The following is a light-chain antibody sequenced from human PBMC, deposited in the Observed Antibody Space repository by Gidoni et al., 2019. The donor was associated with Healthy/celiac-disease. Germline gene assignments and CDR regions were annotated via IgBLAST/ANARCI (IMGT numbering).Light chain of an antibody. CDR2: AAS. Sequence: IPLTQSPSSLSASVGDRVTITCLASQGSSSYLVWYQQKPGKAPKLLIYAASTVQRGVPSRFSGSGSGTDCTRTISSLQREDFANYYCQQLNRYAPTCXGXTKVXIK. J-gene: IGKJ4*01. CDR3: QQLNRYAPT. V-gene: IGKV1-9*01. CDR1: QGSSSY.